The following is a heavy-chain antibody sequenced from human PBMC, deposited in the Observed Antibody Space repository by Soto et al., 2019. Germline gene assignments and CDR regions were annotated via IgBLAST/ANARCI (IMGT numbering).Heavy chain of an antibody. CDR3: ARERGYCISTSCYAPYYYYYGMDV. D-gene: IGHD2-2*01. V-gene: IGHV3-48*02. CDR1: GFTFSSYS. J-gene: IGHJ6*02. CDR2: ISSSSSTI. Sequence: EVQLVESGAGLVQPGGSLRLSCAASGFTFSSYSMNWVRQAPGKGLEWVSYISSSSSTIYYADSVKGRFTISRDNAKNSLYLQMNSLRDEDTAVYYCARERGYCISTSCYAPYYYYYGMDVWGQGTTVTVSS.